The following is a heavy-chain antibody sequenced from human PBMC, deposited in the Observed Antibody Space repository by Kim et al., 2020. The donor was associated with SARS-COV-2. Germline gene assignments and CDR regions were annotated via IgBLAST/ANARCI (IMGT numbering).Heavy chain of an antibody. V-gene: IGHV3-23*01. CDR3: AKDGSWGGFDS. Sequence: GGSLRLSCAASGFTFSSCAMSWVRQAPGKGLEWVSAIGTTGAVTFYADYVKGRFIISRDNSKSTLYLQMSSLRADDTAVYYCAKDGSWGGFDSWGQGTLV. CDR1: GFTFSSCA. J-gene: IGHJ4*02. CDR2: IGTTGAVT. D-gene: IGHD3-16*01.